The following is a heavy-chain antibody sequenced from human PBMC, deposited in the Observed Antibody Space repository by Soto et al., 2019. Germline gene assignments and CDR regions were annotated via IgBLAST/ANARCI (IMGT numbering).Heavy chain of an antibody. Sequence: GESLKISCKGSGYSFTSYWIGWVRQMPGKGLEWMGIIYPGGSDTRYSPSFQGQVTISADKSISTAYLQWSSLKASDTAMYYCARTAATGKYYYGVDVWGQGTTVTVSS. D-gene: IGHD6-13*01. CDR3: ARTAATGKYYYGVDV. V-gene: IGHV5-51*01. CDR1: GYSFTSYW. CDR2: IYPGGSDT. J-gene: IGHJ6*02.